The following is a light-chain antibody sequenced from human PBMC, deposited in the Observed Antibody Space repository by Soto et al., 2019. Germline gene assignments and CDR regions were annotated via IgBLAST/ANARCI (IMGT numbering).Light chain of an antibody. CDR3: SSYTSSSLVV. CDR2: EVS. CDR1: SSDVGGYNY. Sequence: QSVLTQPASVSGCPGQSITISCTGTSSDVGGYNYVSWYQQHPGKAPKLMIYEVSNRPSGVSNRFSGSKSGNTASLTISGLQAEDEADYYCSSYTSSSLVVFGTGTTVTVL. J-gene: IGLJ1*01. V-gene: IGLV2-14*01.